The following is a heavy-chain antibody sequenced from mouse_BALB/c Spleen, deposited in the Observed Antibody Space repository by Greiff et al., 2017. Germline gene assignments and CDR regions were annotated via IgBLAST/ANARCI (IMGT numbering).Heavy chain of an antibody. V-gene: IGHV5-17*02. CDR3: ARSYRYDSAWFAY. CDR2: ISSGSSTI. Sequence: EVMVVESGGGLVQPGGSRKLSCAASGFTFSSFGMHWVRQAPEKGLEWVAYISSGSSTIYYADTVKGRFTISRDNPKNTLFLQMTSLRSEDTAMYYRARSYRYDSAWFAYWGQGTLVTVSA. CDR1: GFTFSSFG. D-gene: IGHD2-14*01. J-gene: IGHJ3*01.